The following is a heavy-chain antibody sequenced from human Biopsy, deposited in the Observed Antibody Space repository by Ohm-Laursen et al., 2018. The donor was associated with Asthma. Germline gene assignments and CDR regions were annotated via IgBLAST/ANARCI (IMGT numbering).Heavy chain of an antibody. CDR3: ARGPELDV. V-gene: IGHV4-34*01. CDR1: GGSFSGFF. CDR2: TNERGVT. Sequence: SETLSLTCTVYGGSFSGFFWTWIRQSPGKGLEWIGETNERGVTNNNPSLKSQVIISIDTYWNRVSLKLTSVTAADTAVYYCARGPELDVWGQGTTVTVSS. J-gene: IGHJ6*02.